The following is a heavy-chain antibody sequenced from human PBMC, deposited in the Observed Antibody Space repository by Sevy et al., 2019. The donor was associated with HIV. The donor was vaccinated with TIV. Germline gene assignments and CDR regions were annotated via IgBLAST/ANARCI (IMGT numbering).Heavy chain of an antibody. CDR1: GFTFSSYA. V-gene: IGHV3-23*01. J-gene: IGHJ6*02. CDR2: ISGSGGST. D-gene: IGHD3-10*01. CDR3: ARVARGWFGELYYYYYGMDV. Sequence: GGSLRLSCAASGFTFSSYAMSWVRQAPGKGLEWVSAISGSGGSTYYADSVKGRFTISRDNSKNSLYLQMNSLRAEDTAVYYCARVARGWFGELYYYYYGMDVWGQGTTVTVSS.